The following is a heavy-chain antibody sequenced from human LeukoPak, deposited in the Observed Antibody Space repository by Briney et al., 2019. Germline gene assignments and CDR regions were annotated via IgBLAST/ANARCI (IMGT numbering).Heavy chain of an antibody. J-gene: IGHJ5*02. D-gene: IGHD3-22*01. V-gene: IGHV3-9*01. CDR1: GFTFDDYA. Sequence: PGGSLRLSCAASGFTFDDYAMHWVRQAPGKGLEWVSGISWNSGSIAYADSVKGRFTISGDNAKNSLYLQMNSLRAEDTAVYYCALDLYYYDSSGANWFDPWGQGTLVTVSS. CDR2: ISWNSGSI. CDR3: ALDLYYYDSSGANWFDP.